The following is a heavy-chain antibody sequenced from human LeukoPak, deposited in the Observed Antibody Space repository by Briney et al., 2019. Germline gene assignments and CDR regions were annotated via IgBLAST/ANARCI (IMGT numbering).Heavy chain of an antibody. CDR1: GYTFTSYG. J-gene: IGHJ6*03. Sequence: ASVKVSCKASGYTFTSYGISWVRQAPGQGLEWMGWINPNSGGTNYAQKFQGRVTMTRDTSISTAYMELSRLRSDDTAVYYCAREGCSGGSCYSYRFYYMDVWGKGTTVTVSS. D-gene: IGHD2-15*01. CDR3: AREGCSGGSCYSYRFYYMDV. V-gene: IGHV1-2*02. CDR2: INPNSGGT.